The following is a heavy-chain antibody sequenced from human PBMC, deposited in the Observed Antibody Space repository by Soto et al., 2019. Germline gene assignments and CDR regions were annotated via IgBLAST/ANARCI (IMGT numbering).Heavy chain of an antibody. Sequence: EVQLLESGGGLVQPGGSLRLSCAASGFPFNYYAMTWVRQAPGKGLEGVSAISSSAGSTYYADSVMGRFTISRDNSKNTLYLQMNSLRAEDSAVYYCAKVPRTYYDFWSGPVGSDYWGQGTLVTVSS. J-gene: IGHJ4*02. CDR1: GFPFNYYA. CDR3: AKVPRTYYDFWSGPVGSDY. CDR2: ISSSAGST. V-gene: IGHV3-23*01. D-gene: IGHD3-3*01.